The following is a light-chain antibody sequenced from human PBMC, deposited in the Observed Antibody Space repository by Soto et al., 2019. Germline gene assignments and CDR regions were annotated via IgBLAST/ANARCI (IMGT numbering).Light chain of an antibody. CDR3: QQYTNTNNPWM. CDR2: DAS. Sequence: IQLTQSPSSLSAPVCDRVPITCRASDTISAWMAWYQQKPVKAPKLLVYDASTLQSGVASRFSGSGSGTEFTLIISGLQPDDSATYYCQQYTNTNNPWMFGQGTKVDI. CDR1: DTISAW. V-gene: IGKV1-5*01. J-gene: IGKJ1*01.